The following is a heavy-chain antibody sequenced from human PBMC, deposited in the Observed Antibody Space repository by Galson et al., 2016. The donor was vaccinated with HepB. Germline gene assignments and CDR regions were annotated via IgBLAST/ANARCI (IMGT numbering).Heavy chain of an antibody. CDR3: AKERLVRRIFDH. CDR2: VNGGGETT. J-gene: IGHJ4*02. CDR1: GFVFSNFG. D-gene: IGHD1-1*01. V-gene: IGHV3-23*01. Sequence: SLRLSCAASGFVFSNFGLSCLRQAPGKGLEWVATVNGGGETTFYADSVRGRFTISRDNSNNTLYLQMNGLRAEDTAVYYCAKERLVRRIFDHWGQGTLLTVSS.